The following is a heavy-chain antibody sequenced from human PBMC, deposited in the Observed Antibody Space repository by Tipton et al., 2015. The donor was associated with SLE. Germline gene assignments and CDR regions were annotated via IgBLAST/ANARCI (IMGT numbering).Heavy chain of an antibody. Sequence: TLSLTCTVSGGSISSSSYYWGWIRQPPGKGLEWIGYIYYSGSTNYNPSLKSRVTISVDTSKNQFSLKLSSVTAADTAVYYCARGEYSSTDDAFDIWGQGTMVTVSS. V-gene: IGHV4-61*05. D-gene: IGHD6-6*01. CDR1: GGSISSSSYY. J-gene: IGHJ3*02. CDR3: ARGEYSSTDDAFDI. CDR2: IYYSGST.